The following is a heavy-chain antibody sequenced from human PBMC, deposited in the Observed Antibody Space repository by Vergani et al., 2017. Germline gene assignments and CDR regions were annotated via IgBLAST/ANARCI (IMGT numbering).Heavy chain of an antibody. J-gene: IGHJ2*01. CDR3: ARNWLGRHWYFDL. Sequence: QVQLQESGPGLVKPSQTLSLTCTVSGCSISSCSYYWTWIRQPAGKGLEWIGRIYTSGSTNYNPSLKSRVTISVDTSKNQFSLKLSSVTAADTAVYYCARNWLGRHWYFDLWGRGTLVTVSS. V-gene: IGHV4-61*02. CDR2: IYTSGST. D-gene: IGHD3-10*01. CDR1: GCSISSCSYY.